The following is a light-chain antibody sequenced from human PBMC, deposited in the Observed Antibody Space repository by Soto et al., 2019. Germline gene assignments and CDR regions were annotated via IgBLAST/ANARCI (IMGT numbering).Light chain of an antibody. J-gene: IGLJ3*02. CDR2: YKSDSDK. Sequence: QLVLTQPSSLSASPGASASLTCTLRSGINVGTIWIYWYQQKPGSPHQYLLRYKSDSDKQQGSGVPSRFSGSKYASANAGILLISGLQSEDEADYYCVIWHSSAWVFGGGTKLTVL. CDR3: VIWHSSAWV. V-gene: IGLV5-45*03. CDR1: SGINVGTIW.